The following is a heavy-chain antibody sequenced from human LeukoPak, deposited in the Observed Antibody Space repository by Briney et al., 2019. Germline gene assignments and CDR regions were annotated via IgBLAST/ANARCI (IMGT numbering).Heavy chain of an antibody. D-gene: IGHD3-10*01. CDR2: IRSKAYGGTT. V-gene: IGHV3-49*03. Sequence: GGSLRLSRTASGFTFGDYAMSWFRQAPGKGLEWVGFIRSKAYGGTTEYAASVKGRFTISRDDSKSIAYLQMNSLKTEDTAVYYCTAYYYGSGSYYAIDYWGQGTLVTVSS. CDR3: TAYYYGSGSYYAIDY. J-gene: IGHJ4*02. CDR1: GFTFGDYA.